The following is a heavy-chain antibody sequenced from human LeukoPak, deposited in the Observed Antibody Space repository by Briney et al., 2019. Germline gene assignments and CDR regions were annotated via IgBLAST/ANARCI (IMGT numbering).Heavy chain of an antibody. CDR2: IYSGGST. CDR3: AREAMVRGVRVDY. Sequence: PGGSLRLSCAASGFTVSSNYMSWVRQAPGKGLEWVSVIYSGGSTYYADSVKGRFTISRDNSKNTLYLQMNSLRAEDTAVYYCAREAMVRGVRVDYWGQGTLVTVSS. CDR1: GFTVSSNY. V-gene: IGHV3-53*01. D-gene: IGHD3-10*01. J-gene: IGHJ4*02.